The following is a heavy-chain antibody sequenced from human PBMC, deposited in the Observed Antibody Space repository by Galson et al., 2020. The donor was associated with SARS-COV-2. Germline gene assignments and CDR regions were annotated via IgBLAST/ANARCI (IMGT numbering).Heavy chain of an antibody. J-gene: IGHJ6*02. D-gene: IGHD1-26*01. CDR3: ARDQGGNYEIGWGYWNAMDV. CDR2: IDISGST. Sequence: ASETLSLTCTVSGGSISSYYWTWIRQPAGKGLEWIGRIDISGSTNYNPSLKSRVTMSVDTSKNQFSLKLSSVTAADTAVYFCARDQGGNYEIGWGYWNAMDVWGQGTTVTVSS. CDR1: GGSISSYY. V-gene: IGHV4-4*07.